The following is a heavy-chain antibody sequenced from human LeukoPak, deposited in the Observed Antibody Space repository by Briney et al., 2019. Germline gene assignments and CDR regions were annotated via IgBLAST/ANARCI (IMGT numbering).Heavy chain of an antibody. CDR1: GAFISRYY. V-gene: IGHV4-59*01. D-gene: IGHD6-6*01. CDR3: AGGGGRSSFAY. J-gene: IGHJ4*02. CDR2: LHDSGST. Sequence: ASETLSLTCNVSGAFISRYYWSWIRQPPGKGLEWIGYLHDSGSTNYKPSLKSRVTISVDTSKNQFSLKLSSVTTADTAVYNCAGGGGRSSFAYWGQGTPVTVSS.